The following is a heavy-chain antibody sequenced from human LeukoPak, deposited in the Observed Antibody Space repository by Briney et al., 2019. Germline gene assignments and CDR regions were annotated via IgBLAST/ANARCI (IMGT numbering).Heavy chain of an antibody. CDR1: GFTFDAYA. Sequence: GGSLRFSCAASGFTFDAYAMHWVRQAPGKGLEWVSGISWNSGSIGYADSVKGRFTISRDNAKNSLYLQMNSLRAEDTALYYCAKFSAFDIWGQGTMVTVSS. CDR2: ISWNSGSI. CDR3: AKFSAFDI. V-gene: IGHV3-9*01. J-gene: IGHJ3*02.